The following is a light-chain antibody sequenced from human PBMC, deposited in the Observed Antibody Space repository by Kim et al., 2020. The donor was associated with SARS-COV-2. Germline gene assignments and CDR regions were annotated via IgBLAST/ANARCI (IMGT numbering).Light chain of an antibody. V-gene: IGKV1-39*01. CDR3: QQSYIMPYT. J-gene: IGKJ2*01. CDR2: SAS. Sequence: DIQMTQSPSSLSAFIGDRATISCRASQNISIFVNWYQQIPGKAPKLLIYSASTLQDGVPSRFTGSGSGTDFTLTISSLQPEDFATFFCQQSYIMPYTFGRGTKLEI. CDR1: QNISIF.